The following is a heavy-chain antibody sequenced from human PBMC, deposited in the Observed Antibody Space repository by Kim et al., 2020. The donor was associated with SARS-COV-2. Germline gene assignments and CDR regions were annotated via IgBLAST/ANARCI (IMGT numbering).Heavy chain of an antibody. D-gene: IGHD1-20*01. CDR3: ARIYNWNDGGGLDV. CDR1: GGTFSTFG. J-gene: IGHJ6*02. V-gene: IGHV1-69*13. CDR2: IIPVFGTV. Sequence: SVKVSCRASGGTFSTFGVVWVRQAPGQGLEWVGSIIPVFGTVNYAPSLQDRVTITADESTSTAYMEMSSLTSADMAVYYCARIYNWNDGGGLDVWGQGTTVSVSS.